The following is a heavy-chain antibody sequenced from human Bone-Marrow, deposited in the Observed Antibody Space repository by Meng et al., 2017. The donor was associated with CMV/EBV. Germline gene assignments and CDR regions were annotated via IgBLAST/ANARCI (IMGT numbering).Heavy chain of an antibody. Sequence: TSYDINWVRQATGQGREWMGWMNPNSGNTGYAQKFQGRVTMTRNTSISTAYMELSSLRSEDTAVYYCARGLGYYDFWSGYYTPNWFDPWGQGTLVTVSS. CDR1: TSYD. D-gene: IGHD3-3*01. V-gene: IGHV1-8*01. CDR2: MNPNSGNT. CDR3: ARGLGYYDFWSGYYTPNWFDP. J-gene: IGHJ5*02.